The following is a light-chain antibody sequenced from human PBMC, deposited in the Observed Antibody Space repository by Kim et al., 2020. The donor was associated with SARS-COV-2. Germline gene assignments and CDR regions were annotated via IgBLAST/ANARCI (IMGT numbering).Light chain of an antibody. Sequence: PEHAIPISSTGTNLDVGDYNYGSWHQHHPGKAPTLMIYDVSNRPSGVSNRFSGSKSGNTASLTISGLQAEDEADYYCSSYTSSSTVFGGGTQLTVL. CDR3: SSYTSSSTV. CDR2: DVS. V-gene: IGLV2-14*03. J-gene: IGLJ2*01. CDR1: NLDVGDYNY.